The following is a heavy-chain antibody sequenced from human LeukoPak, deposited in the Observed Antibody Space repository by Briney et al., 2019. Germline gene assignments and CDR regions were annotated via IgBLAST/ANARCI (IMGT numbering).Heavy chain of an antibody. J-gene: IGHJ4*02. CDR2: IIPILGIA. D-gene: IGHD2-15*01. Sequence: SVKDSCKASGGTFSSYAISWVRQAPGQGLEWMGRIIPILGIANYAQKFQGRVTITADKSTSTAYMELSSLRSEDTAVYYCARDLDGGTTQYYFDYWGQGTLVTVSS. CDR1: GGTFSSYA. V-gene: IGHV1-69*04. CDR3: ARDLDGGTTQYYFDY.